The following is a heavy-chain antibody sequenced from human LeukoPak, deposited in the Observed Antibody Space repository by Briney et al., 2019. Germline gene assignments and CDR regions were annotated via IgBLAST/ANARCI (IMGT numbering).Heavy chain of an antibody. J-gene: IGHJ6*03. V-gene: IGHV1-18*01. CDR3: ARVNVGSSWYPTYYYYYMDV. Sequence: ASVKVSCKASGYTFTSYGISWVRQAPGQGLEWMGWISAYNGNTNYAQKLQGRVTMTTDTSTSTAYMELRSLRSDDTAVYYCARVNVGSSWYPTYYYYYMDVWGKGTTVTVSS. CDR2: ISAYNGNT. CDR1: GYTFTSYG. D-gene: IGHD6-13*01.